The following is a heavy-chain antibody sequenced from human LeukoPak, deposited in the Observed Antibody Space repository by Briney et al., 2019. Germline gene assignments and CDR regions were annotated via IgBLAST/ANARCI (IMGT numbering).Heavy chain of an antibody. CDR2: ISSSGSTI. D-gene: IGHD4-17*01. J-gene: IGHJ6*02. CDR1: GFTFSDYY. Sequence: PGGSLRLSCAASGFTFSDYYMSWIRQAPGKGLEWVSYISSSGSTIYYADSVKGRFTISRDNAKNSLYLQMNSLRAEDTAVYYCARDYDTVTIPHEYCYYYGMDVWGQGTTVTVSS. V-gene: IGHV3-11*01. CDR3: ARDYDTVTIPHEYCYYYGMDV.